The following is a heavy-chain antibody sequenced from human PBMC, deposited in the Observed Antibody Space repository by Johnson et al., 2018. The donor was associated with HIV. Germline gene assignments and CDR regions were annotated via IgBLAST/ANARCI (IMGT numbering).Heavy chain of an antibody. CDR1: GFTFSNYA. D-gene: IGHD3-10*01. V-gene: IGHV3-23*04. J-gene: IGHJ3*02. CDR2: ISGRAGRT. CDR3: AKAHGFGEFMIAFDI. Sequence: VQLVESGGDLVLPGGSLRLSCAASGFTFSNYAMSWVRQAPGKGLQWVSTISGRAGRTDYADSVQGRFPLSRYKSKNRLYLQMNSLRAEDKAIYYCAKAHGFGEFMIAFDIWGQGTMVTVSS.